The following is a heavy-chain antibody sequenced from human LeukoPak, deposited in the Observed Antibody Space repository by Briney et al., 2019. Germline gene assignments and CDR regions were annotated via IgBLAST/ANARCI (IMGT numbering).Heavy chain of an antibody. CDR2: IYYSGST. V-gene: IGHV4-39*01. J-gene: IGHJ4*02. CDR1: GGSISSSSYY. CDR3: ARIAGAANHFDY. D-gene: IGHD6-19*01. Sequence: PSGTLSLTCAVSGGSISSSSYYWGWIRQPPGKGLEWIGSIYYSGSTYYNPSLKSRVTISVDTSKNQFSLKLSSVTAADTAVYYCARIAGAANHFDYWGQGTLVTVSS.